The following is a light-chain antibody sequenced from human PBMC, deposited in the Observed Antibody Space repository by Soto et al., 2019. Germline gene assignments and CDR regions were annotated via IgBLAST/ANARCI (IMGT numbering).Light chain of an antibody. CDR2: GNS. V-gene: IGLV1-40*01. J-gene: IGLJ1*01. CDR1: SSNIGAGYD. Sequence: VLTQPPSVSGAPGQRVTISCTGSSSNIGAGYDVHWYQQLPGTAPKLLIYGNSNRPSGVPDRFSGSKSGTSASLAITGLQAEDEADYYCQSYDRSLSGLDVFGTGTKLTVL. CDR3: QSYDRSLSGLDV.